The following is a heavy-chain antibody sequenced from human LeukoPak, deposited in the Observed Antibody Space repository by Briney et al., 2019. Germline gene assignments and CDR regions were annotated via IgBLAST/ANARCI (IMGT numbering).Heavy chain of an antibody. Sequence: SQTLSLTCTVSGGSISSGGYYWSWIRQPPGKGLEWIGSIYYSGSTYYNPSLKSRVTISVDTSKNQFSLKLSSVTAADTAVYYCARNIADIVVVPAANWFDPWGQGTLVTVSS. V-gene: IGHV4-39*07. CDR3: ARNIADIVVVPAANWFDP. CDR1: GGSISSGGYY. CDR2: IYYSGST. J-gene: IGHJ5*02. D-gene: IGHD2-2*01.